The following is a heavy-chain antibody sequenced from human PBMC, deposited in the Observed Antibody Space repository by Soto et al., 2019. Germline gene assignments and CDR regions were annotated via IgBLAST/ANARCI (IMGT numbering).Heavy chain of an antibody. J-gene: IGHJ4*02. CDR2: IYHSGST. CDR1: GGSISSGGYS. V-gene: IGHV4-30-2*01. D-gene: IGHD3-3*01. CDR3: ARGYDFWSGTFDY. Sequence: QLQLQESGSGLVKPSQTLSLTCAVSGGSISSGGYSWSWIRQPPGKGLEWIGYIYHSGSTYYNPSLKSRVTIPVDWSKNQFSLQLSSLTAADTAVYYCARGYDFWSGTFDYWGQGTLVTVSS.